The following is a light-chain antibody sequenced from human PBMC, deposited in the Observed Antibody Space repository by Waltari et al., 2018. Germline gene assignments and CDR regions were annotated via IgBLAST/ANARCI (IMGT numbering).Light chain of an antibody. Sequence: SRMAMQRVGTSLVGYQQKPGQTPQLLTQGASTRPTSSPDRLSGGGSGTDVSLTSSRLGPEDFAMYYCQHYVRLPVTFGQGTKVEI. J-gene: IGKJ1*01. CDR2: GAS. CDR1: QRVGTS. V-gene: IGKV3-20*01. CDR3: QHYVRLPVT.